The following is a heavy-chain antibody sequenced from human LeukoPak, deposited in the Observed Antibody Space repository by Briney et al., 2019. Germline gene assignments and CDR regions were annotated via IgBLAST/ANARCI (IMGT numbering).Heavy chain of an antibody. Sequence: SETLSLTCTVSGASISSYYWSWVRQPPGKGGEWIGYIHYSEGTRYNPSLKSRVTISVDTSKNQCSLKLSSVTAADTAVYYCARQYYYYSIDSWGQGTLVTVSS. CDR1: GASISSYY. CDR2: IHYSEGT. V-gene: IGHV4-59*08. D-gene: IGHD3-22*01. CDR3: ARQYYYYSIDS. J-gene: IGHJ4*02.